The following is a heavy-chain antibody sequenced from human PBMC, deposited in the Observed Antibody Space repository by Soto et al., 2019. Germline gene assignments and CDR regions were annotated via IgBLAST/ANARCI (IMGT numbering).Heavy chain of an antibody. Sequence: EVQLVESGGGLVQPGESLRLSCAASGFTFSYYWMHWVRQAPGKGLVWVSRIHSDGSDTTYADSVKGRFTISRDNARNRLDLRMNSLRAEDTAVYYCARGDRGAFDLWGQGTVVTVSS. CDR3: ARGDRGAFDL. J-gene: IGHJ3*01. CDR2: IHSDGSDT. D-gene: IGHD1-26*01. V-gene: IGHV3-74*01. CDR1: GFTFSYYW.